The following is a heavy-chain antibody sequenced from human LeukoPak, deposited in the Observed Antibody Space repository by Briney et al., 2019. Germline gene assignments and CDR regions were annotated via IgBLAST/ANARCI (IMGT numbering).Heavy chain of an antibody. J-gene: IGHJ4*02. D-gene: IGHD2-2*02. CDR3: AREYTGFEY. CDR2: LRQDESEK. V-gene: IGHV3-7*01. CDR1: GFIFSNYW. Sequence: SGRSLRLSCAASGFIFSNYWMSWVRQAPGKGLEWVANLRQDESEKFYVDSVKGRFAISRDNAKNSLYLQMNSLRPEDTAVYYCAREYTGFEYWGQGILVTVSS.